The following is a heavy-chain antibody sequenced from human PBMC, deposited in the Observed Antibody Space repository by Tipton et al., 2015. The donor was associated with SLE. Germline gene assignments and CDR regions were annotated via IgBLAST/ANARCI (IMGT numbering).Heavy chain of an antibody. CDR3: AREAVTTFNDYYYGMDL. J-gene: IGHJ6*02. CDR1: GFTFSTYA. CDR2: INSDGSTT. Sequence: SLRLSCAASGFTFSTYAMTWVRQAPGKGLVWVSHINSDGSTTTYADSVKGRFTISRDNAKNTLYLQINSLRAEDTAVYYCAREAVTTFNDYYYGMDLWGQGTTVTVSS. D-gene: IGHD4-17*01. V-gene: IGHV3-74*01.